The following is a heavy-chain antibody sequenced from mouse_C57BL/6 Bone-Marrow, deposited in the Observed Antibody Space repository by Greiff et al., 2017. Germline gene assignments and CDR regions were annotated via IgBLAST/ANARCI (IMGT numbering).Heavy chain of an antibody. D-gene: IGHD3-2*02. CDR3: ARGDSSGYLYYFDY. CDR1: GYTFTSYW. V-gene: IGHV1-69*01. Sequence: QVQLQQPGAELVMPGASVKLSCKASGYTFTSYWMHWVKQRPGQGLEWIGEIDPSDSYTNYNQKFKGKSTLTVDKSSSTTDMQLSSLTSEDSAVYYCARGDSSGYLYYFDYWGQGTTLTVSS. CDR2: IDPSDSYT. J-gene: IGHJ2*01.